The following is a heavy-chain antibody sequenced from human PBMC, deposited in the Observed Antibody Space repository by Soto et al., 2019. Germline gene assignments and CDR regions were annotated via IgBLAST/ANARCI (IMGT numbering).Heavy chain of an antibody. CDR2: IYTAGST. J-gene: IGHJ5*02. D-gene: IGHD2-15*01. CDR1: GLTVPSNY. Sequence: EEQMMESGGALVEPGGYLTISCAASGLTVPSNYMNWFRQAPGKGLEWVSTIYTAGSTYLADSVKDRFSISRDGSKNTVYPQMNGLRVEDTAVYYFVRGWRRATAFDLCGQGTLVTVSS. V-gene: IGHV3-66*01. CDR3: VRGWRRATAFDL.